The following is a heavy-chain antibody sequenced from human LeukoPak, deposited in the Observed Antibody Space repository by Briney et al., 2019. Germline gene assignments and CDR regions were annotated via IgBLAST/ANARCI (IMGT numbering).Heavy chain of an antibody. V-gene: IGHV3-53*01. CDR2: IYSGGST. Sequence: PGGSLRLSCAASGFTFSPAWMHWVRQAPGKGLEWVSVIYSGGSTYYADSVKGRFTISRDISKNTLYLQMNSLRAEDTAVYYCARGGVTLIVPILWGQGTLVTVSS. J-gene: IGHJ4*02. CDR1: GFTFSPAW. D-gene: IGHD3-22*01. CDR3: ARGGVTLIVPIL.